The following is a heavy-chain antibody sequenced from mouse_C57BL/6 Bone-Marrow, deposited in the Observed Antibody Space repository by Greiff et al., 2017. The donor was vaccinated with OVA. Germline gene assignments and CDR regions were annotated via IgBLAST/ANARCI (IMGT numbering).Heavy chain of an antibody. D-gene: IGHD1-1*01. CDR2: IDPSDSYT. J-gene: IGHJ1*03. Sequence: VQLQQPGAELVKPGASVKLSCKASGYTFTSYWMQWVKQRPGQGLEWIGEIDPSDSYTNYNQKFKGKATLTVDTPSSTAYMQLSSLTSEDSAVYYCASPYYYGSSYGWYFDVWGTGTTVTVSS. CDR3: ASPYYYGSSYGWYFDV. V-gene: IGHV1-50*01. CDR1: GYTFTSYW.